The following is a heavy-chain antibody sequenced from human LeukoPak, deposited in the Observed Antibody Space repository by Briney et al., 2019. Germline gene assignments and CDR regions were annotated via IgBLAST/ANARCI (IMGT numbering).Heavy chain of an antibody. CDR3: AKVSGSDYYGSGSYDWFDP. V-gene: IGHV3-30*02. D-gene: IGHD3-10*01. Sequence: GGSLRLSCAASGFTFSGYGMHWVRQAPGKGLEWVAFIRYDGSNKYYADSVKGRFTISRDNSKNTLYLQMNSLRAEDTAVYYCAKVSGSDYYGSGSYDWFDPWGQGTLVTVSS. J-gene: IGHJ5*02. CDR1: GFTFSGYG. CDR2: IRYDGSNK.